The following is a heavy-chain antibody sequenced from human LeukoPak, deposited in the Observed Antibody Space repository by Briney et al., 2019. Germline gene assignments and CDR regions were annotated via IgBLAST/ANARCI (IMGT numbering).Heavy chain of an antibody. CDR1: GFTFSSYA. J-gene: IGHJ4*02. CDR2: IGGSGGST. Sequence: GGSLRLSCAASGFTFSSYAMSWVRQAPGKGLEWVSAIGGSGGSTYYADSVKGRFTISRDNSKNTLYLQMNSLRAEDTAVYYCAKGFSGWYYFDYWGQGTLVTVSS. D-gene: IGHD6-19*01. CDR3: AKGFSGWYYFDY. V-gene: IGHV3-23*01.